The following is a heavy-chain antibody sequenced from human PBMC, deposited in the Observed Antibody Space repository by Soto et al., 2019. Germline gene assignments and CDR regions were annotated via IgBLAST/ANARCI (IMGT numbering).Heavy chain of an antibody. D-gene: IGHD3-22*01. CDR1: GFTFNSYA. J-gene: IGHJ4*02. CDR3: AKDRFLPSDSRGYFFDY. Sequence: EVQLLESGGGLIQPGGSLRLSCAASGFTFNSYAMAWVRQPPGKGLEWVSAISGRGGTTYYADSVKGRFTISRDNSKNTLYLQMNSLRAEDTALYYCAKDRFLPSDSRGYFFDYWGQGTLVTVSS. V-gene: IGHV3-23*01. CDR2: ISGRGGTT.